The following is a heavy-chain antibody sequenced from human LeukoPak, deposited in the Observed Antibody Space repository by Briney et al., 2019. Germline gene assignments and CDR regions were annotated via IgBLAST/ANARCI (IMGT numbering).Heavy chain of an antibody. D-gene: IGHD4-17*01. CDR2: ISYDGSNK. V-gene: IGHV3-30*18. CDR3: AKDPDYGGY. CDR1: GFTFSSYG. J-gene: IGHJ4*02. Sequence: GGSLRLSCAASGFTFSSYGMHWVRQAPGKGLEGVAVISYDGSNKYYADSVKGRFTISRDNSKNTLYLQMNSLRAEDTAVYYCAKDPDYGGYWGQGTLVTVSS.